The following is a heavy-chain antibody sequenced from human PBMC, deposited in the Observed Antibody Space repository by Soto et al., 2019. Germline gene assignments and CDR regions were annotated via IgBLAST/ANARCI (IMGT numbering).Heavy chain of an antibody. J-gene: IGHJ5*02. V-gene: IGHV4-39*01. CDR3: ARHSLALRKNNWFDP. Sequence: SETLSLTCTVSGGSISSNNYYWGWIRQPPGKGLEWIGSMHYSGSSYDNPSLKSRVTISVDTSKNQFSLRLRSVTAADTALYFCARHSLALRKNNWFDPWGQGIMVTVSS. CDR2: MHYSGSS. CDR1: GGSISSNNYY. D-gene: IGHD3-3*02.